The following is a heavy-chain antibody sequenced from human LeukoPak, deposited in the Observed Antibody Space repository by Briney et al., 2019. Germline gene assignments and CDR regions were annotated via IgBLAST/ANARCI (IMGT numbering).Heavy chain of an antibody. CDR1: GYTFTSYA. Sequence: ASVKVSCKASGYTFTSYAMNWVRQAPGQGLEWMGWINTNTGNPTYAQGFTGRFVFSLDTSVSTAYLQISSLKAEDTAVYYCASAVAGTSFDAFDIWGQGTMVTVSS. D-gene: IGHD6-19*01. CDR3: ASAVAGTSFDAFDI. CDR2: INTNTGNP. V-gene: IGHV7-4-1*02. J-gene: IGHJ3*02.